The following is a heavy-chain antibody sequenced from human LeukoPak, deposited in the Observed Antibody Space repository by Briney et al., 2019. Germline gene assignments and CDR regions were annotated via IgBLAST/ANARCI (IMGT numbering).Heavy chain of an antibody. CDR1: GGSISGYY. CDR2: ISGSGDDT. J-gene: IGHJ3*02. D-gene: IGHD6-13*01. CDR3: AKAYREYGSSSYSSFDI. Sequence: ETLSLTCTVSGGSISGYYWSWVRQAPGKGLEWVSAISGSGDDTHYSDSVKGRFTISRDNSKNILYLQINSLGADDTAIYYCAKAYREYGSSSYSSFDIWGQGTLVTVSS. V-gene: IGHV3-23*01.